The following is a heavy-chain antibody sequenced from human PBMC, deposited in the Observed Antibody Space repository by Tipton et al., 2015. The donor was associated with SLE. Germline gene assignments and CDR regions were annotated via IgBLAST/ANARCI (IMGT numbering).Heavy chain of an antibody. CDR3: GRDGAAMLSPYSMNV. D-gene: IGHD2-2*01. CDR1: GGYISSRNW. Sequence: GLVKPSGTLSLTCVVSGGYISSRNWWSWVRLPPGKGLEWLGYIYHGGSTNDNPSLKRRVTISVDTSKNRFSLEISYVTAADTAMYYCGRDGAAMLSPYSMNVGDQGITVTVSS. J-gene: IGHJ6*02. V-gene: IGHV4-4*02. CDR2: IYHGGST.